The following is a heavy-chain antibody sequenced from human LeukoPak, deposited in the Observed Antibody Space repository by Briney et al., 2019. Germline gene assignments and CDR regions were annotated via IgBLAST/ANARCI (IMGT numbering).Heavy chain of an antibody. CDR3: ARCHCSGGSRYSGYYYMDV. Sequence: SETLSLTCTVSGGSISSGSYYWSWIRQPAGKGLEWIGRIYTSGSTNYNPSLKSRVTISVDTSKNQFSLKLSSVTAADTAVYYCARCHCSGGSRYSGYYYMDVWGKGTTVTVSS. CDR2: IYTSGST. V-gene: IGHV4-61*02. CDR1: GGSISSGSYY. J-gene: IGHJ6*03. D-gene: IGHD2-15*01.